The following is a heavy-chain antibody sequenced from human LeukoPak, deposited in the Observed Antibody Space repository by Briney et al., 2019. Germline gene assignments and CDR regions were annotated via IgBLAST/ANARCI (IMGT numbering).Heavy chain of an antibody. CDR1: GGSFSGYY. D-gene: IGHD3-10*01. V-gene: IGHV4-34*01. J-gene: IGHJ6*02. CDR3: ARGRWLLWFGELLGHYY. CDR2: INHSGST. Sequence: PSETLSLTCAVYGGSFSGYYWSWIRQPPGKGLERIGEINHSGSTNYTPSLKSRVTISVDTSKNQFSLMLSSVTGADTAVYYCARGRWLLWFGELLGHYYWGQGTTATVSS.